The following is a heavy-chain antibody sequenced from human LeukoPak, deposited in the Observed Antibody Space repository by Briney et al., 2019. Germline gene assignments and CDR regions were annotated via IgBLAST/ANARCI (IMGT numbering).Heavy chain of an antibody. Sequence: GGSLRLSCAASGFTFSSYTMNWVRQAPWKGLEWVSSISSGSRSIFYADSVKGRFTISRDNTKNSLYLQLNSLRAEDTAVYYCARDLWGTTPAPIPWGQGTLVIVSS. J-gene: IGHJ5*02. CDR2: ISSGSRSI. CDR1: GFTFSSYT. D-gene: IGHD2-2*01. CDR3: ARDLWGTTPAPIP. V-gene: IGHV3-21*01.